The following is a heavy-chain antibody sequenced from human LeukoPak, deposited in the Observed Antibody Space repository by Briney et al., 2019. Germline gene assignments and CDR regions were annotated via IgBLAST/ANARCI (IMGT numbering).Heavy chain of an antibody. CDR3: AELGITMIGGV. CDR1: GFTFNSYT. Sequence: PGGSLRLSCAASGFTFNSYTVNWVRQVPGKGLEWVSSISSSGSTIYYADSVKGRFTISRDNAKNSLYLQMNSLRAEDTAVYYCAELGITMIGGVWGKGTTVTISS. J-gene: IGHJ6*04. D-gene: IGHD3-10*02. V-gene: IGHV3-48*04. CDR2: ISSSGSTI.